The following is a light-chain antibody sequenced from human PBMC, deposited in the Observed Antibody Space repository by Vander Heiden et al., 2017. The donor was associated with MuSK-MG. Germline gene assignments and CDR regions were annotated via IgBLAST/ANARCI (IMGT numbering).Light chain of an antibody. CDR2: AAS. CDR3: QQRDSTPYT. V-gene: IGKV1-39*01. CDR1: QSISSY. Sequence: DIQMTQSPSSLSASVGDRVTITCRASQSISSYLNWYQQKPGKAPKLLIYAASRLQSGVPSRFSGSGSGTDFTLTISSLQPEDFATYYCQQRDSTPYTVGQGTKLEIK. J-gene: IGKJ2*01.